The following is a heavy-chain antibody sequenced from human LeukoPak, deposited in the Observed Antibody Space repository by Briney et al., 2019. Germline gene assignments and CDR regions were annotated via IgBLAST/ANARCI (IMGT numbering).Heavy chain of an antibody. CDR1: GGSFGGYY. Sequence: SETLSLTCAVYGGSFGGYYWSWIRHPPGKGLEWIGEINHSGSTNYNPSLKSRVTISVDTSKNQFSLKLSSVTAADTAVYYCARAVSSSSTVDYWGQGTLVTVSS. J-gene: IGHJ4*02. D-gene: IGHD6-13*01. V-gene: IGHV4-34*01. CDR3: ARAVSSSSTVDY. CDR2: INHSGST.